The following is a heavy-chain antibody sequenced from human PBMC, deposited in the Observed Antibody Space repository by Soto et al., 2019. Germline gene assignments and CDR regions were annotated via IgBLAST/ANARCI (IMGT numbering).Heavy chain of an antibody. V-gene: IGHV3-30*18. Sequence: QVQLVESGGGVVQPGRSLRLSCAASGFIFGTYGMHWVRQAPGKGLEWVAVISFDGGNKYYADSVRGRFTISRDNSKNTRHLQMNSLRGEDTAVYYCAKDTATAISSYYFYGMDVWGQGTTVTVSS. J-gene: IGHJ6*02. CDR1: GFIFGTYG. D-gene: IGHD5-12*01. CDR2: ISFDGGNK. CDR3: AKDTATAISSYYFYGMDV.